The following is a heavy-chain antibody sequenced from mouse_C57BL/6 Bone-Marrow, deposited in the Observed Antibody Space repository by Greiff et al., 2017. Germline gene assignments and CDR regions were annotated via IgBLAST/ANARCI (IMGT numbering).Heavy chain of an antibody. V-gene: IGHV1-18*01. CDR3: ARRNDYLDY. CDR2: INPNNGGT. Sequence: EVQLQQSGPELVKPGASVKIPCKASGYTFTDYNMDWVKQSHGKSLEWIGDINPNNGGTNYNQKFKGNATLTVDKSSSTAYMELRSLTSEDTAVYYCARRNDYLDYWCRGTAPTVTA. D-gene: IGHD2-3*01. CDR1: GYTFTDYN. J-gene: IGHJ2*01.